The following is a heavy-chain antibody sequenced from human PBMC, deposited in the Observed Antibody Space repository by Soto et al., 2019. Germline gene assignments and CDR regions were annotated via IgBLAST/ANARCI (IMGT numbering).Heavy chain of an antibody. Sequence: QLQLVQSGAEVERPGASVRVSCKAYGYPFSKYGISWIRQAPGQGLEWMGWIKPDNGDTNYAQKFQGRVTMTPDTSSNTAYMELRSLRSDDTAVYYCATSHDSGFDPWGQGTLVSVSS. D-gene: IGHD3-3*01. CDR3: ATSHDSGFDP. V-gene: IGHV1-18*04. CDR1: GYPFSKYG. CDR2: IKPDNGDT. J-gene: IGHJ5*02.